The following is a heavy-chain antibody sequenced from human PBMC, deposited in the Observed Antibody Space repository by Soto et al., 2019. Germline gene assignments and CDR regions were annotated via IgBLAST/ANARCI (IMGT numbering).Heavy chain of an antibody. J-gene: IGHJ3*02. Sequence: GGSLRLSCAASGFTVSSNYMSWVRQAPGKGLEWVSVIYSGGSTYYADSVKGRFTISRDNSKNTLYLQMNSLRAEDTAVYYCASPSNGLRLGELSDAFDIWGQGTMVTVSS. CDR2: IYSGGST. CDR3: ASPSNGLRLGELSDAFDI. D-gene: IGHD3-16*02. CDR1: GFTVSSNY. V-gene: IGHV3-53*01.